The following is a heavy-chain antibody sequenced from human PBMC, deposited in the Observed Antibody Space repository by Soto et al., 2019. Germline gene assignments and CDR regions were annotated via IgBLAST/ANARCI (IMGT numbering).Heavy chain of an antibody. V-gene: IGHV5-10-1*01. CDR2: IDPVDSYA. Sequence: GGALKISCKGSGFSFTNDWISWVRQMPGKGLEWMGNIDPVDSYANYSPSFQGHVTFSVDTSISTAYLQWSSLKASDTAMYFCARIESIARNWFDPWGQGTLVTVPQ. D-gene: IGHD6-13*01. CDR3: ARIESIARNWFDP. J-gene: IGHJ5*02. CDR1: GFSFTNDW.